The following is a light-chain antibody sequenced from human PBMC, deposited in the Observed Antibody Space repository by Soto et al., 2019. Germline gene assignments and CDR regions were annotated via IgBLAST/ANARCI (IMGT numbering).Light chain of an antibody. CDR2: DND. J-gene: IGLJ3*02. Sequence: QSVVTQSPSASGTPGQSVTISCSASNSNFVSNSVSWYQHVPGTAPKLLIYDNDKRPSGIPDRFSASRSGTAATLDISGLQTGDEADYYCATWDISLTAVLFGGGTKLTVL. CDR1: NSNFVSNS. V-gene: IGLV1-51*01. CDR3: ATWDISLTAVL.